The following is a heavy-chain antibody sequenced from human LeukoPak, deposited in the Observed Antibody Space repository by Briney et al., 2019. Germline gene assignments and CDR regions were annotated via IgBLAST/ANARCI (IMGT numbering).Heavy chain of an antibody. CDR1: GFTFSSYW. V-gene: IGHV3-7*03. CDR2: IKQDGSEK. J-gene: IGHJ5*02. Sequence: GGSLRLSCAASGFTFSSYWMSWVRQAPGKGLEWVANIKQDGSEKYYVDSVKGRFTISRDNAKNSLYLQMNSLRAEDTAVYYCARAHWEWELLYRFDPWGQGTLVTVSS. CDR3: ARAHWEWELLYRFDP. D-gene: IGHD1-26*01.